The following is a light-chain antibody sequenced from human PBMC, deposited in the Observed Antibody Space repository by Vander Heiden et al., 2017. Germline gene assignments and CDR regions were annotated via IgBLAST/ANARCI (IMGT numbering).Light chain of an antibody. CDR2: GAS. Sequence: EIVMTQSPATLSVSPGERATLSCRASQSVSSNLAWYQQKPGQAPRLLIYGASTRTTGISARFSGSGSGTEFTLTINSLQSEDFAVYYCQQYNNWPPVTFGQGTRLEIK. CDR3: QQYNNWPPVT. J-gene: IGKJ5*01. CDR1: QSVSSN. V-gene: IGKV3-15*01.